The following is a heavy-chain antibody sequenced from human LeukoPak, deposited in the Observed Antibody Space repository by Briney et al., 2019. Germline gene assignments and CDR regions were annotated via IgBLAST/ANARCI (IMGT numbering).Heavy chain of an antibody. D-gene: IGHD3-10*01. CDR3: GLGELSGYGMDV. CDR1: GFTFSSYD. J-gene: IGHJ6*02. V-gene: IGHV3-30*02. CDR2: IRYDGSNK. Sequence: PGGSLRLSCAASGFTFSSYDMHWVRQAPGKGLEWMAFIRYDGSNKYYADSVKGRFTISRDNSKNTLYLQMNSLRAEDTAVYYCGLGELSGYGMDVWGQGTTVTVSS.